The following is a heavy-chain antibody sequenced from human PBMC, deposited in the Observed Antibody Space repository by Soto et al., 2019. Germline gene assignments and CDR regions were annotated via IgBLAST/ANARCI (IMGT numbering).Heavy chain of an antibody. CDR2: ISSSSDHI. CDR3: ARAPPNAMYDY. D-gene: IGHD2-2*01. Sequence: EVQVVESGGGLAKPGGSLRLSCAASGFTFSAYTMNWVRQAPGKGLEWVSSISSSSDHIVYADSVKGRFTISRDNAKNSLYLQMNSLRAEDTAVFYCARAPPNAMYDYWGQGTLVTVSS. J-gene: IGHJ4*02. CDR1: GFTFSAYT. V-gene: IGHV3-21*01.